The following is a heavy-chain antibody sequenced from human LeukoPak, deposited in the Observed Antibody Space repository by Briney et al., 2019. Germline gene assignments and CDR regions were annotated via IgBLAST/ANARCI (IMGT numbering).Heavy chain of an antibody. CDR2: IWFDGSNQ. V-gene: IGHV3-33*01. J-gene: IGHJ4*02. Sequence: GGSLRLSCAASGFIFSNYGMHWVRQAPGKGLEWVEVIWFDGSNQYHADAVKGRFTISRDNSKNTLYLQMSSLRAEDTALYYCARDDFAGDSSGYIDYWGQGTLVTVSS. CDR3: ARDDFAGDSSGYIDY. D-gene: IGHD3-22*01. CDR1: GFIFSNYG.